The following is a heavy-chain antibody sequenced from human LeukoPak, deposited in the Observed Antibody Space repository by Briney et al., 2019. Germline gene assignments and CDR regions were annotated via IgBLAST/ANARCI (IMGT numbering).Heavy chain of an antibody. V-gene: IGHV4-4*07. D-gene: IGHD2-2*01. CDR2: IYTSGST. Sequence: SETLSLTCTVSGGSISSYYWSWIRQPAGKGLEWLGRIYTSGSTNYNPSLKSRVTMSVDTSKNQFSLKLSSATAADTAVYYCAREHIVVVPAAKYNWFDPWGQGTLVTVSS. J-gene: IGHJ5*02. CDR1: GGSISSYY. CDR3: AREHIVVVPAAKYNWFDP.